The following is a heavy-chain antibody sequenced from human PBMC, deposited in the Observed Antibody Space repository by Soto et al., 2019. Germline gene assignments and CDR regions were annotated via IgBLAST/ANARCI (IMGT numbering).Heavy chain of an antibody. CDR1: GGSISSSNW. Sequence: SETLSLTCAVSGGSISSSNWWSWVRQPPGKRLEWIGEIYYSGSTNYNPSLKSRVTILVDKSKNQFSLKLSSVAAADTAVYYCAKVRGEAYFDYWGQGTLVTVSS. J-gene: IGHJ4*02. CDR2: IYYSGST. V-gene: IGHV4-4*02. CDR3: AKVRGEAYFDY. D-gene: IGHD3-10*01.